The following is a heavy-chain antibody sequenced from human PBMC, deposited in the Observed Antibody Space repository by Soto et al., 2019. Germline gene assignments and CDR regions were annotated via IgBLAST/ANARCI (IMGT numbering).Heavy chain of an antibody. V-gene: IGHV4-59*01. Sequence: SETLSLTCTVSDGSISNYYRSWIRQPPGKGLEWIGCLYYSGNTSYNPSLKSRVTISVDTSKNQFSLKLSSVTAADTAVYYCARVGMVATPVRYMDVWGKGTTVTV. CDR2: LYYSGNT. CDR3: ARVGMVATPVRYMDV. CDR1: DGSISNYY. J-gene: IGHJ6*03. D-gene: IGHD5-12*01.